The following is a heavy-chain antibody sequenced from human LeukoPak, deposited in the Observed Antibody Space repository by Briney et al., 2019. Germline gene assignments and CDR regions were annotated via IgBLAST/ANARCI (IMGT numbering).Heavy chain of an antibody. CDR3: AKGYSRSNIFDF. CDR2: IDYSGST. J-gene: IGHJ5*01. CDR1: GYSISSYY. Sequence: PSETLSLTCTVSGYSISSYYWSWIRQPPGKGLEWIGYIDYSGSTNYNPSLKSRVTISVDTSKNQFSLKLSSVTAADMAVYYCAKGYSRSNIFDFWGQGTLVTVSS. V-gene: IGHV4-59*01. D-gene: IGHD6-13*01.